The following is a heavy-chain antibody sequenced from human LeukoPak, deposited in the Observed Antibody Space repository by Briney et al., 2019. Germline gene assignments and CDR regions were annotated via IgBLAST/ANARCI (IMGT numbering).Heavy chain of an antibody. CDR2: ISAYNGNT. V-gene: IGHV1-18*01. D-gene: IGHD4-17*01. CDR1: GYTFTSYG. CDR3: ARDLLPDYGDYYGLIRFAFDI. J-gene: IGHJ3*02. Sequence: ASVKVSCKASGYTFTSYGISWVRQAPGQGLEWMGWISAYNGNTNYAQKLQGRVTMTTDTSTSTAYMELRSLRSEDTAVYYCARDLLPDYGDYYGLIRFAFDIWGQGTMVTVSS.